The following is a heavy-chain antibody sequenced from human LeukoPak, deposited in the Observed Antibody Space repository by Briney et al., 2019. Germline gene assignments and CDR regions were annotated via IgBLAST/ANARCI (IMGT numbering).Heavy chain of an antibody. Sequence: SVKVSCKASGGTFSSYAISWVRQAPGQGLEWMGGIIPIFGTANYAQKFQGRVTITADESTSTAYMEPSSLRSEDTAVYYCARDNRYYDTYDAFDIWGQGTMVTVSS. J-gene: IGHJ3*02. CDR3: ARDNRYYDTYDAFDI. CDR1: GGTFSSYA. CDR2: IIPIFGTA. D-gene: IGHD3-22*01. V-gene: IGHV1-69*13.